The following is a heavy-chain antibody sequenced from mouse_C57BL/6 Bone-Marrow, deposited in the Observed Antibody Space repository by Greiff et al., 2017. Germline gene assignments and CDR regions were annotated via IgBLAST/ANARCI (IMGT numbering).Heavy chain of an antibody. CDR2: INPNNGGT. CDR1: GYTFTDYN. CDR3: ASSIYYYGSSLWYFDV. D-gene: IGHD1-1*01. V-gene: IGHV1-18*01. J-gene: IGHJ1*03. Sequence: EVKLLESGPELVKPGASVKIPCKASGYTFTDYNMDWVKQSHGKSLEWIGDINPNNGGTIYNQKFKGKATLTVDKSSSPAYMELRSLTSEDTAVYYCASSIYYYGSSLWYFDVWGTGTTVTVSS.